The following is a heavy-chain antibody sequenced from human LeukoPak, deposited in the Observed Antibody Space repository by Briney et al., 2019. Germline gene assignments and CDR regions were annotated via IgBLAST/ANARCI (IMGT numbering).Heavy chain of an antibody. CDR1: GFTFSSYA. J-gene: IGHJ6*02. CDR2: ISGSGGST. CDR3: AKTPSDYGDSYYYGMDV. Sequence: GGSLRLYCAASGFTFSSYAMTWVRQAPGKGLEWVSAISGSGGSTYYADSVKGRCTISRDNSKNTLYLQMNSLRAEDTAVYYCAKTPSDYGDSYYYGMDVWGQGTTVTVSS. V-gene: IGHV3-23*01. D-gene: IGHD4-17*01.